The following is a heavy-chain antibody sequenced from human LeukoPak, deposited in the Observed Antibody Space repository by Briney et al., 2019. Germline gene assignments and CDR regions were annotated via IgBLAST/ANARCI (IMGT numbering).Heavy chain of an antibody. J-gene: IGHJ3*02. CDR3: ARNRIPMVRGVTFDAFDI. Sequence: ASVKVSCKASGYTFTYYYIHWVRQAPGQGLEWMGILNPSGGTTSYTQKFQGRVTMTRDTSTSTVYMELSSLTSEDTAVFYCARNRIPMVRGVTFDAFDIWGQGTRVTVSS. CDR1: GYTFTYYY. CDR2: LNPSGGTT. V-gene: IGHV1-46*01. D-gene: IGHD3-10*01.